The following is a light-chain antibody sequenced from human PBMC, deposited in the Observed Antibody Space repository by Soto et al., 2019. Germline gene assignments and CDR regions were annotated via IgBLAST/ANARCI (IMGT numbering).Light chain of an antibody. CDR2: AAS. Sequence: DIQMTQSPSSLSASVGDRVTITWRASQSISSYLNWYQQKPGKAPKLLIYAASTLQSGVPSRFSGSGSGTEFTLTISSLQPEDFATYYCQQLNSYPLTFGGGTKVDIK. J-gene: IGKJ4*01. CDR1: QSISSY. V-gene: IGKV1-9*01. CDR3: QQLNSYPLT.